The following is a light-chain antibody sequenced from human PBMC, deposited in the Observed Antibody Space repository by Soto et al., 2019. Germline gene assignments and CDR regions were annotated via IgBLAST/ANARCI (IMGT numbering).Light chain of an antibody. V-gene: IGLV2-14*03. Sequence: QPASVSGSPGQSITISCTGTINDIGSYNYVSWYQQHPGRAPQLIIYDVSYRPSGVSDRFSGSKSGNTASLTISGLRAEDEADYYCSSSAGTSTIFGGGTKLTVL. J-gene: IGLJ2*01. CDR2: DVS. CDR1: INDIGSYNY. CDR3: SSSAGTSTI.